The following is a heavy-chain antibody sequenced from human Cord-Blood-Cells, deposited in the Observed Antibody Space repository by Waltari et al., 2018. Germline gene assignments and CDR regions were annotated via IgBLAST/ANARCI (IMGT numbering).Heavy chain of an antibody. CDR3: ARVAGPHWYFDL. J-gene: IGHJ2*01. CDR1: GFTFSSYA. CDR2: ISYDGSNK. V-gene: IGHV3-30*04. Sequence: QVQLVESGGGVVQPGRSLRLSCAASGFTFSSYAMHWVRQAPGKGLEWVAVISYDGSNKCYADSVKGRFTISRDNSKNTLYLQMNSLRAEDTAVYYCARVAGPHWYFDLWGRGTLVTVSS. D-gene: IGHD1-1*01.